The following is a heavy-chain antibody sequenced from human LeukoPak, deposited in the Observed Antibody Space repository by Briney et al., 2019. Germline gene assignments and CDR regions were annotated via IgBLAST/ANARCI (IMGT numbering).Heavy chain of an antibody. CDR1: GITVSSNY. V-gene: IGHV3-66*02. CDR2: IYSGDST. Sequence: SGGSLRLSCAASGITVSSNYMFWVRQAPGKGLEWVSLIYSGDSTYYADSVKGRFTISRDTSKNTAYLQMNSLRAEDTAVYYCARLVVPAAYFDYWGQGTLVTVSS. J-gene: IGHJ4*02. CDR3: ARLVVPAAYFDY. D-gene: IGHD2-2*01.